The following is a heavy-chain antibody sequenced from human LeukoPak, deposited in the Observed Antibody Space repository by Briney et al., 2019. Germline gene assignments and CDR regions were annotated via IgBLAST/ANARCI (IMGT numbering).Heavy chain of an antibody. CDR3: ARENGDSSGYYYERLSYHSGPDAFDI. CDR1: GGSISSYY. Sequence: SETLSLTCTVSGGSISSYYWSWIRQPPGKGLEWIGYIYYSGSTNYNPSLKSRFTISVDTSKNQFSLKLTSVTAADTAVYYCARENGDSSGYYYERLSYHSGPDAFDIWGQGTMVTVSS. CDR2: IYYSGST. J-gene: IGHJ3*02. D-gene: IGHD3-22*01. V-gene: IGHV4-59*12.